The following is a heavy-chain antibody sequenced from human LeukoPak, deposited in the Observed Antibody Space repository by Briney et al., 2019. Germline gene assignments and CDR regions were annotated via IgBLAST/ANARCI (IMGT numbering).Heavy chain of an antibody. D-gene: IGHD3/OR15-3a*01. Sequence: PGGSLRLSCVASRFTFSNFAMQWVRQAPGRGLEWVAVISSDGGTKFYVDSVKGRFTISRDNSKNSVYLQMSSLRVEDTAVYYCAKDGGTGLGTFDYWGQGTLVTVSS. J-gene: IGHJ4*02. V-gene: IGHV3-30*18. CDR3: AKDGGTGLGTFDY. CDR1: RFTFSNFA. CDR2: ISSDGGTK.